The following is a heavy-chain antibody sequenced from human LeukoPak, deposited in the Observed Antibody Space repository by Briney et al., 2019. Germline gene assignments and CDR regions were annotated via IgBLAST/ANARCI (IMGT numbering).Heavy chain of an antibody. CDR2: ISYDGSNK. CDR1: GFTLSSYA. J-gene: IGHJ4*02. CDR3: ARSFFKYSSSSPFDY. Sequence: GGSLRLSCAASGFTLSSYAMHWVRQAPGKGLEWVAVISYDGSNKYYADSVKGRFTISRDNSKNTLYLQMNSLRAEDTAVYYCARSFFKYSSSSPFDYWGRGTLVTVSS. D-gene: IGHD6-6*01. V-gene: IGHV3-30*01.